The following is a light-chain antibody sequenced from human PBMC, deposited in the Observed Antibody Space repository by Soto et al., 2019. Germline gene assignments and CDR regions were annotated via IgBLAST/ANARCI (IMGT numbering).Light chain of an antibody. J-gene: IGKJ1*01. CDR2: TAS. Sequence: DIQITQSPSTVSAYVGDSVTITCRASQSITTWLAWYQQRPGKAPSLLIYTASNLQSGVPSRFRGGGSGTEFTLTISSLQPEDVATYYGQNFDSAPQTFGQGTKVDIK. CDR3: QNFDSAPQT. V-gene: IGKV1-27*01. CDR1: QSITTW.